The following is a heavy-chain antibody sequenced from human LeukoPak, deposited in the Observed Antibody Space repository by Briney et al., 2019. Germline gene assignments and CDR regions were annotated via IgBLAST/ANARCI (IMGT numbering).Heavy chain of an antibody. V-gene: IGHV4-34*01. D-gene: IGHD5-18*01. Sequence: PSETLSLTCAFYGGSFSGYYWSWTRQPPGKGLEWIGEIDHSGSTNYNPSLKSRVTISVDTSKNQFSLKLSSVTAADTAVYYCAIRRGYSYGYGPWGQGTLVTVSS. J-gene: IGHJ4*02. CDR1: GGSFSGYY. CDR3: AIRRGYSYGYGP. CDR2: IDHSGST.